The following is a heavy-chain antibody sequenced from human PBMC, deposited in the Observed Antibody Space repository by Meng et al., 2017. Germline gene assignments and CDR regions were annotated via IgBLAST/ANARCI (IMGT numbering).Heavy chain of an antibody. CDR1: GYSSSSGYY. D-gene: IGHD4-17*01. CDR2: IYHSGST. J-gene: IGHJ4*02. Sequence: SETLSLTCAVSGYSSSSGYYWGWIRQPPGKGLEWIGSIYHSGSTYYNRSLKSRVIISVDTSKNQFSLKLSSVTAADTAVYYWARNDYGDYRIDYWGQGTLVTVSS. CDR3: ARNDYGDYRIDY. V-gene: IGHV4-38-2*01.